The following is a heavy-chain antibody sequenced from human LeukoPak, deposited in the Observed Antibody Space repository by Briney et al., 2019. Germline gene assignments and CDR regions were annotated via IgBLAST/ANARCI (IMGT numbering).Heavy chain of an antibody. D-gene: IGHD6-25*01. Sequence: GASVKVSCKASGYTFTGYYMHWVRQAPGQGLEWMGWINPNSGGTNYAQKFQGRVTMTRDMSTSTVYMELSSLRSDDTAVYFCARVGSAAATADYWGQGTLVTVSS. V-gene: IGHV1-2*02. J-gene: IGHJ4*02. CDR1: GYTFTGYY. CDR3: ARVGSAAATADY. CDR2: INPNSGGT.